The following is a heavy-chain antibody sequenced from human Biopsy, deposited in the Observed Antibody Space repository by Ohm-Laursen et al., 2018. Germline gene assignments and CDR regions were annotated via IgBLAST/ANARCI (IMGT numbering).Heavy chain of an antibody. D-gene: IGHD4-17*01. J-gene: IGHJ6*02. Sequence: GSLRLSCTASGFTFSSYEMNWVRQAPGKGLEWVSYISSSGSTIHYADSVKGRFTISRDNARNSLYLQMNSLRAEDTAVYYCGRGQTVAPGYYGMDVWGQGTTVTVSS. CDR2: ISSSGSTI. V-gene: IGHV3-48*03. CDR3: GRGQTVAPGYYGMDV. CDR1: GFTFSSYE.